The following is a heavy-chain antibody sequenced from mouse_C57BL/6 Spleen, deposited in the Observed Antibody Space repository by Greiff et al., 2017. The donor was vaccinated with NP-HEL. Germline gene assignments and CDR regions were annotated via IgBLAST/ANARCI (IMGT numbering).Heavy chain of an antibody. V-gene: IGHV1-39*01. D-gene: IGHD3-2*02. CDR1: GYSFTDYN. Sequence: EVQLQQSGPELVKPGASVKISCKASGYSFTDYNMNWVKQSNGKSLEWIGVINPNYGTTSYNQKFKGKATLTVDQSSSTAYMQLNSLTSEDSAVYYWARQGQRRLRGDWFAYWGQRTLVTVSA. J-gene: IGHJ3*01. CDR2: INPNYGTT. CDR3: ARQGQRRLRGDWFAY.